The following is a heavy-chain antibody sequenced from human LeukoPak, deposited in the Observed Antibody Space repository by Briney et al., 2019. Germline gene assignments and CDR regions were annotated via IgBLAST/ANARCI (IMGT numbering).Heavy chain of an antibody. CDR2: ISAYNGNT. D-gene: IGHD3-3*01. J-gene: IGHJ6*02. Sequence: ASVKVSCKASGYTFTSYGISWVRQAPGQGLEWMGWISAYNGNTNYAQKLQGRVTMTTDTSTSTAYMELRSLRSDDTAVHYCAREGGFIRFLEWLSNYYYYGMDVWGQGTTVTVSS. CDR3: AREGGFIRFLEWLSNYYYYGMDV. CDR1: GYTFTSYG. V-gene: IGHV1-18*01.